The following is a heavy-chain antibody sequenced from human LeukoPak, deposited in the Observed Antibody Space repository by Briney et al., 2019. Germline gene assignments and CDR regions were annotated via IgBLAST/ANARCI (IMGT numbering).Heavy chain of an antibody. D-gene: IGHD5-18*01. V-gene: IGHV4-30-4*01. J-gene: IGHJ4*02. CDR3: PRELCTAMAFDY. CDR1: SGSISSGDYY. CDR2: IYYSGST. Sequence: PSETLSLTCTVSSGSISSGDYYWSWIRQPPGKGLEWIGYIYYSGSTYYNPSLKSRVTISVDTSKNQFSLKLSSVTAADTAVYYCPRELCTAMAFDYWGQGTLVTVSS.